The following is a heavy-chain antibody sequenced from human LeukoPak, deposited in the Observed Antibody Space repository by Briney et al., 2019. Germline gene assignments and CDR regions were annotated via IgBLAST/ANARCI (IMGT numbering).Heavy chain of an antibody. CDR1: GYTFTGYY. CDR3: ARQNVKKITIFGVIILDGFDI. V-gene: IGHV1-2*02. Sequence: ASVKVSCKASGYTFTGYYMHWVRQAPGQGLEWMGWINPNSGGTNYAQKFQGRVTMTRDTSISTAYMELSRLRSDDTAVYYCARQNVKKITIFGVIILDGFDIWGQGTMVTVSS. CDR2: INPNSGGT. D-gene: IGHD3-3*01. J-gene: IGHJ3*02.